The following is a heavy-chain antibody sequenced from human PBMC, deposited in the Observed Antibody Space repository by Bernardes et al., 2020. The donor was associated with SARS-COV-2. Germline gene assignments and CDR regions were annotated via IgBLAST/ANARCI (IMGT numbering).Heavy chain of an antibody. CDR1: GFTFSSYS. CDR2: ISSSSSSTI. V-gene: IGHV3-48*04. CDR3: ARVRGGYHADY. D-gene: IGHD3-22*01. Sequence: GSLRLSCAASGFTFSSYSMNWVRQAPGKGLEWVSYISSSSSSTIYYADSVKGRFTISRDNAKNSLYLQMNSLRTEDTAVYYCARVRGGYHADYWGQGTLVTVSS. J-gene: IGHJ4*02.